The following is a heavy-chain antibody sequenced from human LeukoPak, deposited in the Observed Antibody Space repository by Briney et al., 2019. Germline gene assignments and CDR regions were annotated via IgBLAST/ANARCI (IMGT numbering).Heavy chain of an antibody. J-gene: IGHJ4*02. CDR3: VRHGLGSSWFGFDY. D-gene: IGHD6-13*01. CDR1: GYTFTTYW. Sequence: NSGESLKISCKGSGYTFTTYWIGWVRQMPGKGLEWMGIIYPGDSDPRYSPSFQGQVTISADKSISTAYLQWSSLKASDSAMYYCVRHGLGSSWFGFDYWGQGTLATVSS. CDR2: IYPGDSDP. V-gene: IGHV5-51*01.